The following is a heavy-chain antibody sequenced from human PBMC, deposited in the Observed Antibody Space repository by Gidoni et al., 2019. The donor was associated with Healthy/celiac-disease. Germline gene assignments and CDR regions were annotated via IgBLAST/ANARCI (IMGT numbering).Heavy chain of an antibody. CDR3: ARNWLELRWPYYYGMDV. Sequence: QVQLVQSGAEVKKPGSSVKVSCKASGGTFSSYAISWVRQAPGQGLEWMGGIIPIFGTANYAQKFQGRVTITADESTSTAYMELSSLRSEDTAVYYCARNWLELRWPYYYGMDVWGQGTTVTVSS. CDR2: IIPIFGTA. V-gene: IGHV1-69*01. CDR1: GGTFSSYA. D-gene: IGHD1-26*01. J-gene: IGHJ6*02.